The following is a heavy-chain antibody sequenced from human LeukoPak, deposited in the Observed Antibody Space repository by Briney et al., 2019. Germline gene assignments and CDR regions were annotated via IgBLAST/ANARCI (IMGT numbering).Heavy chain of an antibody. V-gene: IGHV3-21*04. CDR1: GLTFSSYS. CDR2: ISSSSSYI. Sequence: GGSLRLSCAASGLTFSSYSMNWVRQAPGKGLEWVSSISSSSSYIYYADSVKGRFTISRDNSKNTLYLQMNSLRAEDTAVYYCAKEGVYSSPQGWFDPWGQGTLVTVSS. D-gene: IGHD6-13*01. CDR3: AKEGVYSSPQGWFDP. J-gene: IGHJ5*02.